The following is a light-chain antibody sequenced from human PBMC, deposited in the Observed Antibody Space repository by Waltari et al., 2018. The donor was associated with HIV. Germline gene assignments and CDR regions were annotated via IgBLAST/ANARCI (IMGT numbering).Light chain of an antibody. Sequence: DIQMTQSPSSLSASVGDRVTITCRASQSMSRFLNWFQQKPGKAPNLLIHTASYVRSGVPSRFSGSGSGTDFTLTISNLQPEDFATYYCQQYYSSPRTFGQGTKGEI. V-gene: IGKV1-39*01. CDR1: QSMSRF. CDR3: QQYYSSPRT. CDR2: TAS. J-gene: IGKJ1*01.